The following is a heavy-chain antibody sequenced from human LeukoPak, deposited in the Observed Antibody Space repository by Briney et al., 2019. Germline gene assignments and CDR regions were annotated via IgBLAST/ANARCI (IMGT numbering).Heavy chain of an antibody. CDR3: ARAVLGYCSGGSCYSGGYFDY. D-gene: IGHD2-15*01. V-gene: IGHV4-34*01. Sequence: PSETLSLTCAVYGGSFSGYYWSWIRQPPGKGLERRGEINHSGSTNYNPSLKCRVTISVDTSKNQFSLKLSSVAAADTAVYYCARAVLGYCSGGSCYSGGYFDYWGQGTLVTVSS. CDR1: GGSFSGYY. J-gene: IGHJ4*02. CDR2: INHSGST.